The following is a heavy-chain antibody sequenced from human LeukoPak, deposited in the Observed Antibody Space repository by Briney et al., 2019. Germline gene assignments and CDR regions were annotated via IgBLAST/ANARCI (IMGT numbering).Heavy chain of an antibody. V-gene: IGHV4-59*01. CDR3: ARGGWGISNAFDI. CDR1: GGSISSYY. D-gene: IGHD3-16*01. CDR2: LYYSGST. J-gene: IGHJ3*02. Sequence: PSETLSLTCSVSGGSISSYYWSWIRQPPGKGLEWIGYLYYSGSTNSNPSLKSRVTMSVDTSKNQFSLKLRSVTAADTAVYYCARGGWGISNAFDIWGQGTMVTVSS.